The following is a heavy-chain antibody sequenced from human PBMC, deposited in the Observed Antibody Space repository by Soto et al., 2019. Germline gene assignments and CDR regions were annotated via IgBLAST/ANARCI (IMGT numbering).Heavy chain of an antibody. J-gene: IGHJ4*02. CDR3: ARNIIHLPPY. Sequence: PGGSLRLSCAASGFTFSNYAMSWVRQAPGKGLEWVSAISSSGGSTYYADSVKGRFTISRDNSKNTLYLQMNSLRAEDTAVYYCARNIIHLPPYWGQGTLVTVSS. CDR2: ISSSGGST. CDR1: GFTFSNYA. V-gene: IGHV3-23*01. D-gene: IGHD1-20*01.